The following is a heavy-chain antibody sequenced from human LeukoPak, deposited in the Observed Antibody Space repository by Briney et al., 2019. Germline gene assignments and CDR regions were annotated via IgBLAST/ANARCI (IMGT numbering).Heavy chain of an antibody. D-gene: IGHD3-9*01. Sequence: AASVKVSCKASGYTFTSYGISWVRQAPGQGLEWMGWISAYNGNTNYAQKLQGRVTTTTDTSTSTAYKELRSLRSDDPAVYYCARVWHFDWLSAYDYWGQGTLVTVSS. V-gene: IGHV1-18*01. J-gene: IGHJ4*02. CDR3: ARVWHFDWLSAYDY. CDR2: ISAYNGNT. CDR1: GYTFTSYG.